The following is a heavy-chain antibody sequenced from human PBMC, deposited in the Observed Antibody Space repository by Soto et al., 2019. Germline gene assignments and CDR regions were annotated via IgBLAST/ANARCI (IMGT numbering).Heavy chain of an antibody. D-gene: IGHD5-18*01. V-gene: IGHV3-33*01. CDR2: IWYDGSNK. Sequence: QVQLVESGGGVVQPGRSLRLSCAASGFTFSSYGMHWVRQAPGKGLEWVAVIWYDGSNKYYADSVKGRFTISRDNSKNTLYLQMNSLRAEYTAVYYCARDQGGYSYVSLVSHYYYYGMDVWGQGTTVTVSS. J-gene: IGHJ6*02. CDR1: GFTFSSYG. CDR3: ARDQGGYSYVSLVSHYYYYGMDV.